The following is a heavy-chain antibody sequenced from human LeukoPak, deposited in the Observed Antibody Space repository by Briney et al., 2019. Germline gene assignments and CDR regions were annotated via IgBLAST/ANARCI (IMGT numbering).Heavy chain of an antibody. CDR1: GGSISSSNW. V-gene: IGHV4-4*02. J-gene: IGHJ6*02. CDR3: ARDAGHQLSRRNYYAMDV. Sequence: SGTLSLTCAVSGGSISSSNWWSWVRQPPGKGLEWIGYIYYSGSTNYNPSLKSRVTISVDTSNNQFSLRLASVTAADTAVYYCARDAGHQLSRRNYYAMDVWGQGTTVTVSS. CDR2: IYYSGST. D-gene: IGHD2-2*01.